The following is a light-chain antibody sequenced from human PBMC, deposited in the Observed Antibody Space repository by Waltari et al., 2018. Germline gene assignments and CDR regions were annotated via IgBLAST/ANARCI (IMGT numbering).Light chain of an antibody. J-gene: IGLJ3*02. CDR2: NND. Sequence: QSVLTQPASASGTPGQSVTIPCSGSSSNIAINGVNWYQQIPGTAPKLLIYNNDQRPSGVPDRFSGSKSGTSASLAISGLQSEDEADYYCATWDDNLKGLFGGGTKLTVL. CDR1: SSNIAING. CDR3: ATWDDNLKGL. V-gene: IGLV1-44*01.